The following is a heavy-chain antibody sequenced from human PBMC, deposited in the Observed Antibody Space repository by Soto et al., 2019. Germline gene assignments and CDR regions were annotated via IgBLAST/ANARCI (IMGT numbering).Heavy chain of an antibody. CDR2: ICCGGTKK. D-gene: IGHD2-2*01. Sequence: GGSLRLSCAASGFSFSLYGMQWVRQAPGKGLEWVAGICCGGTKKYYADSVKGRFTISRDNSKNTLYLQMNSLTTDDTAVYYCAKTTSTSGCHYAMDVWGQGTRVTVSS. J-gene: IGHJ6*02. CDR1: GFSFSLYG. CDR3: AKTTSTSGCHYAMDV. V-gene: IGHV3-33*06.